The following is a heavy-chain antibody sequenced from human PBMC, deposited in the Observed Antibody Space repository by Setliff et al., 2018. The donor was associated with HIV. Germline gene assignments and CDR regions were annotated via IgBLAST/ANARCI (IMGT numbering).Heavy chain of an antibody. J-gene: IGHJ6*03. Sequence: ASVKVSCKASGYTLTSYGISWVRQAPGQGLEWMGWISAYNGNTNYAQKLQGRVTMTTDTSTSTAYMELRSLRSDDTAVYYCAREYYYDSSGYYYYYYMDVWGQGTMVTVSS. CDR3: AREYYYDSSGYYYYYYMDV. CDR1: GYTLTSYG. CDR2: ISAYNGNT. V-gene: IGHV1-18*01. D-gene: IGHD3-22*01.